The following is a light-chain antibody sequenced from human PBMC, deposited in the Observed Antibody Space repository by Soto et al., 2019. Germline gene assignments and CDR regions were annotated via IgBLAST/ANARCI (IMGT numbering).Light chain of an antibody. CDR2: KAS. V-gene: IGKV1-5*03. Sequence: DIQMTQSPSTLSASVGDRVTITCRASQSISNWLAWYQQKPGQAPKLLIYKASSLESGVPSGFSGSGSGTEFTLTISSLQPDDFATYYCQHYSGYPLTFGGGTKVEIK. J-gene: IGKJ4*01. CDR3: QHYSGYPLT. CDR1: QSISNW.